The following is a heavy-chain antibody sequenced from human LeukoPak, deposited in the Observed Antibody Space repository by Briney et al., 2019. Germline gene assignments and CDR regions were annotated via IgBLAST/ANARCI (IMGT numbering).Heavy chain of an antibody. V-gene: IGHV3-30-3*01. CDR2: ISYYGNNK. J-gene: IGHJ4*02. D-gene: IGHD4-11*01. Sequence: GGSLRLSCAASGFTFSSYAMHWVRQAPGKGLEWVAAISYYGNNKYYADSVKGRFTISRDNSKNTLYLQMNSLRAEDTAVYYCARDAARVIDYWGQGTLVTVSS. CDR1: GFTFSSYA. CDR3: ARDAARVIDY.